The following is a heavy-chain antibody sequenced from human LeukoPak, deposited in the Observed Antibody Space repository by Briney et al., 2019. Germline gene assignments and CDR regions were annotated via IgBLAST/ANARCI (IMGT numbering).Heavy chain of an antibody. Sequence: GGSLKLSCAASGFTFSGSAMHWVRQASGKGLEWVGRIRSKANSYATAYAASVKGRFTISRDDSKNTAYLQMNSLKTEDTAVYYCTRRYYGSGSYSYDYWGQGTLVTVSS. D-gene: IGHD3-10*01. CDR2: IRSKANSYAT. CDR3: TRRYYGSGSYSYDY. V-gene: IGHV3-73*01. J-gene: IGHJ4*02. CDR1: GFTFSGSA.